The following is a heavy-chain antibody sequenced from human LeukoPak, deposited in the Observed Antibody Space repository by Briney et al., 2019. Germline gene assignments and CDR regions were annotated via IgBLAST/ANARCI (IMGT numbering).Heavy chain of an antibody. V-gene: IGHV5-51*01. Sequence: GESLKISCKASGYSFTTYWIGWLRQMPGKGLEWMGIIYPGDSDTKYSPSFQGQVTISADKSISTAYVQWSSLKASDTATYYCARRNYDGIGYYGAFDIWGQGTMVTVSS. D-gene: IGHD3-22*01. CDR2: IYPGDSDT. CDR1: GYSFTTYW. J-gene: IGHJ3*02. CDR3: ARRNYDGIGYYGAFDI.